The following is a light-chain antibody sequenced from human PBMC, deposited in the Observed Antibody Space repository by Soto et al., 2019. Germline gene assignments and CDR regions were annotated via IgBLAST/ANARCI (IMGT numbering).Light chain of an antibody. J-gene: IGLJ2*01. Sequence: QSVLTQPASVSGSPGQSITMSCTGSRSDVGGYNLVSWYQQHPGKAPKLMIYEVNKRPSGVSNRFSGSKSGNTASLTISGLQAEDEADYYCSSYAGSSTFVVFGGGTKLTVL. V-gene: IGLV2-23*02. CDR1: RSDVGGYNL. CDR3: SSYAGSSTFVV. CDR2: EVN.